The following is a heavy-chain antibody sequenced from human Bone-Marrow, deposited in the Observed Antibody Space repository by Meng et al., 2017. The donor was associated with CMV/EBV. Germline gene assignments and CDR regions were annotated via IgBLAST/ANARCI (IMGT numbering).Heavy chain of an antibody. CDR1: GFSFSDLY. D-gene: IGHD2-21*01. V-gene: IGHV3-72*01. CDR3: ARDIADRRDASDF. Sequence: GGSLRLSCAVTGFSFSDLYMDWVRQAPGKGLEWVGRSRSKAKSFSTDYAASVKGRFTISRDDAKSLLYLQMDSLKTEDTAVYYCARDIADRRDASDFWGQGTMVTI. J-gene: IGHJ3*01. CDR2: SRSKAKSFST.